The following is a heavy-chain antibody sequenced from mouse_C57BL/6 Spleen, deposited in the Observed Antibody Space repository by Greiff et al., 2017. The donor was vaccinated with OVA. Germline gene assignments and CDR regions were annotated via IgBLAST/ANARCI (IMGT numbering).Heavy chain of an antibody. V-gene: IGHV1-19*01. J-gene: IGHJ2*01. CDR1: GYTFTDYY. CDR2: INPYNGGT. D-gene: IGHD1-1*01. CDR3: ARREVLLRTYYFDY. Sequence: VQLQQSGPVLVKPGASVKMSCKASGYTFTDYYMNWVKQSHGKSLEWIGVINPYNGGTSYNQKFKGKATLTVDKSSSTAYMELNSLTSEDSAVYYCARREVLLRTYYFDYWGQGTTLTVSS.